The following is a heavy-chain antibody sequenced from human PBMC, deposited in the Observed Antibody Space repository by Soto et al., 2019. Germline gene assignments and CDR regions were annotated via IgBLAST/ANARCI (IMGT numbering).Heavy chain of an antibody. CDR3: ARYRFSDTWSKFDY. V-gene: IGHV4-31*11. J-gene: IGHJ4*02. Sequence: PSQTLSLTCAVSGASISSDAYYWSWILKHPGKGLEWIGYISYSGSTYHNPSPKSRVTISVDTSKNQFSLKLTSVTAADTAVYYCARYRFSDTWSKFDYWGQGTLVTVSS. D-gene: IGHD6-13*01. CDR2: ISYSGST. CDR1: GASISSDAYY.